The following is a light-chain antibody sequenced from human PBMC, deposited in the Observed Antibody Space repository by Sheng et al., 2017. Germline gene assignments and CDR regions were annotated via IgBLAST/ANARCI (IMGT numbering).Light chain of an antibody. CDR3: QQYNDWPWT. Sequence: DIQMTQSPATLSASVGDRVTITCRASQSIRVWLAWYQQKPGNAPKLLIYRASNLETGVPSRFSGSGSGTEFTLTISSLQSEDFAVYYCQQYNDWPWTFGQGTKVEI. V-gene: IGKV1-5*03. CDR2: RAS. CDR1: QSIRVW. J-gene: IGKJ1*01.